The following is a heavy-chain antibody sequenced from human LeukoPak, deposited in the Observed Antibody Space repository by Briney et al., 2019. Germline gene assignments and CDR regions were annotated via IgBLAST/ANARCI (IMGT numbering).Heavy chain of an antibody. V-gene: IGHV3-11*04. D-gene: IGHD3-10*01. CDR1: GFTFSDYY. CDR3: AKGDGSGSYSRSWHPQEGKTFDY. CDR2: ISSSGSTI. Sequence: GGSLRLSCAASGFTFSDYYMSWIRQAPGKGLEWVSYISSSGSTIYYADSVKGRFTISRDNAKNSLYLQMNSLRAEDTAVYYCAKGDGSGSYSRSWHPQEGKTFDYWGQGTLVTVSS. J-gene: IGHJ4*02.